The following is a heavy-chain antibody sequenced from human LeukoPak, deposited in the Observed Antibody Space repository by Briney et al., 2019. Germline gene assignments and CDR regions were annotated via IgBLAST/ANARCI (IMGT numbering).Heavy chain of an antibody. Sequence: PSETLSLTCTVSGGSISSSSYYWGWIRQPPGKGLEWIGSIYYSGSTYYNPSLKSRVTISVDTSKNQFSLKLSSVTAADTAVYHCARQRETTVTTLGYWGQGTLVTVSS. CDR2: IYYSGST. CDR1: GGSISSSSYY. J-gene: IGHJ4*02. V-gene: IGHV4-39*01. CDR3: ARQRETTVTTLGY. D-gene: IGHD4-11*01.